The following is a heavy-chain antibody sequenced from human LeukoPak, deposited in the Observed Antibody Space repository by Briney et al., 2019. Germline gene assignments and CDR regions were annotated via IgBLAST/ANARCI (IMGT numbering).Heavy chain of an antibody. CDR3: ARDLTATGDAFDI. J-gene: IGHJ3*02. CDR1: GFTFSSYT. Sequence: PGGSLRLSCAASGFTFSSYTMHWVRQAPGKGLEWVAVIWYDGSDKYYADSVKGRFTISRDNSKNTLHLQMNSLRAEDTAVYYCARDLTATGDAFDIWGQGTMVTVSS. V-gene: IGHV3-33*08. D-gene: IGHD6-25*01. CDR2: IWYDGSDK.